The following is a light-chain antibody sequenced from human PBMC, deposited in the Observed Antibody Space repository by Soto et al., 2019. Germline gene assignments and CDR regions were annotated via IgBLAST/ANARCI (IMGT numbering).Light chain of an antibody. CDR2: DAS. Sequence: EIVSTQSPATLSLSPGERATLSCRASQSVSSYLAWYQQKPGQAPRLLIYDASNRATGIPARFSGSGSGTDFTLTISSLEPEDFAVYYCQQRSNWRISFGQGTRWRL. V-gene: IGKV3-11*01. CDR3: QQRSNWRIS. J-gene: IGKJ5*01. CDR1: QSVSSY.